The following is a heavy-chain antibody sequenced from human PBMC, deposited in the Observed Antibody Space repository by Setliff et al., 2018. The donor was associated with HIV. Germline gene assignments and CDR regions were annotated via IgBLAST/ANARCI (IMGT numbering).Heavy chain of an antibody. Sequence: GASVKVSCKASGYTFTSYGISWVRQAPGQGLEWMGWINTYNGNTNYAQKVQGRVTMTTDTSTTTAYMELNSLKTDHTAVYSCSTTASNGHPWSLDIWGQGTMVTVSS. J-gene: IGHJ3*02. V-gene: IGHV1-18*01. CDR1: GYTFTSYG. CDR3: STTASNGHPWSLDI. D-gene: IGHD3-22*01. CDR2: INTYNGNT.